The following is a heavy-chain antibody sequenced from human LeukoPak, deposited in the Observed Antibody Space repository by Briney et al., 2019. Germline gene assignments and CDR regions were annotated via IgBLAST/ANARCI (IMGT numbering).Heavy chain of an antibody. CDR1: RGSLRSSS. CDR3: TRVSYFAFWSGSYSSPPGDAFDI. J-gene: IGHJ3*02. V-gene: IGHV4-4*07. D-gene: IGHD3-3*01. Sequence: SDTLSLTCTISRGSLRSSSWTWIRQPAGKGLGWIGLVLPNGTASYNPSLKSGVTMSLDTSKSQSSLNVTSVTAAATAVYYCTRVSYFAFWSGSYSSPPGDAFDIWGQGTMVTASS. CDR2: VLPNGTA.